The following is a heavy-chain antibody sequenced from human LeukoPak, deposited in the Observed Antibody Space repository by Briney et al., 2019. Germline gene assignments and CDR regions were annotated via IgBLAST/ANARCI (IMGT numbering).Heavy chain of an antibody. CDR2: ISYDGSNK. D-gene: IGHD2-15*01. Sequence: GRSLRLSCAASGFTFSSYAMHWVRQAPGKGLEWVAVISYDGSNKYYADSVKGRFTISRDNSKNTLYLQMNSLRAEDTAVYYCARGGYCSGGSCYSRYPFDYWGQGTLVTVSS. J-gene: IGHJ4*02. CDR1: GFTFSSYA. CDR3: ARGGYCSGGSCYSRYPFDY. V-gene: IGHV3-30-3*01.